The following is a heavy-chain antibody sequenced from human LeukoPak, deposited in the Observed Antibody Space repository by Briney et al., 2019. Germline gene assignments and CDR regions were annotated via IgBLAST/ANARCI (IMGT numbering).Heavy chain of an antibody. J-gene: IGHJ4*02. V-gene: IGHV3-23*01. CDR1: GFIFSTYA. D-gene: IGHD6-13*01. CDR2: ISGSGGST. CDR3: ARVIRAAPGKGYFDY. Sequence: GGSLRLSCATSGFIFSTYALSWVRQAPGKGLEWASSISGSGGSTYHAGSVKGRFTISRDSSKNTLYLQMNSLRAEDTAIYYCARVIRAAPGKGYFDYWGQGTLVTVSS.